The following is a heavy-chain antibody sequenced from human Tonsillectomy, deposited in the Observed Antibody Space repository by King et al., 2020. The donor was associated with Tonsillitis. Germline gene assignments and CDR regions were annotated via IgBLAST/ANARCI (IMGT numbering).Heavy chain of an antibody. CDR2: ISPYYGHT. CDR1: GYTFTSFA. CDR3: ARDQGEYSGSYFDF. D-gene: IGHD1-26*01. Sequence: QLVQSGGEVKKPGASVRVSCKASGYTFTSFAISWVRQAPGQGLEWLGWISPYYGHTNYVQKFQGRVTKTTDTSTSTAYMELRSLTSDDTAMYYCARDQGEYSGSYFDFWGQGTLVTVSS. V-gene: IGHV1-18*04. J-gene: IGHJ4*02.